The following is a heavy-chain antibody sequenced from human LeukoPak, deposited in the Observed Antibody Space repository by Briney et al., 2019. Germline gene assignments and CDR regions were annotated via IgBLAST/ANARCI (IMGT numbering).Heavy chain of an antibody. J-gene: IGHJ4*02. CDR3: ASYPRYSSSPPFDY. D-gene: IGHD6-6*01. CDR2: INPNTGDT. Sequence: ASVKVSCKASGYTFTGYYTHWVRQAPGQGLEWMGWINPNTGDTNYAQNFQGRVSMTRDTSVSTAYMELSSLRSDDTAVYYCASYPRYSSSPPFDYWGQGTLVTVSS. CDR1: GYTFTGYY. V-gene: IGHV1-2*02.